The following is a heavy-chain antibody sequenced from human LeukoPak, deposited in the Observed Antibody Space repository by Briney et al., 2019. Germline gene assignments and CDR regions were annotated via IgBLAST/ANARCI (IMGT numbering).Heavy chain of an antibody. Sequence: GGSLRLSCAASGFTFSSYAMSWVRQAPGKGLEWVSAISGSGGSTYYADSVKGRFTISRDNSKNTLYLQMNSLRAEDTAVYHCARRAGRKLIVVVPAAGNWFDPWGQGALVTVSS. D-gene: IGHD2-2*01. CDR2: ISGSGGST. V-gene: IGHV3-23*01. CDR1: GFTFSSYA. J-gene: IGHJ5*02. CDR3: ARRAGRKLIVVVPAAGNWFDP.